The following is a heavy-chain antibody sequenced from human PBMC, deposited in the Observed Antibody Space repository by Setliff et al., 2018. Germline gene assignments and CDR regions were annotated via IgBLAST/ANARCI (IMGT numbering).Heavy chain of an antibody. CDR2: INPNSGGT. V-gene: IGHV1-2*06. D-gene: IGHD2-21*01. CDR1: GYIFTDYY. Sequence: ASVKVSCKASGYIFTDYYMHWVRQAPGQELGWMGRINPNSGGTNYAQKFQGRVTMTRDTSISTAYTELSSLRSEDTATYYCARVTYCGGDCYSFDYWGQGTLVTVSS. J-gene: IGHJ4*02. CDR3: ARVTYCGGDCYSFDY.